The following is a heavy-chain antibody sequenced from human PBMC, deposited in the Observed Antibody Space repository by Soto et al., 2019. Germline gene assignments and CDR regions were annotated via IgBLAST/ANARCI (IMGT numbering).Heavy chain of an antibody. D-gene: IGHD1-7*01. V-gene: IGHV3-21*01. J-gene: IGHJ5*01. CDR3: ARDPPSGTTLDWFDS. CDR2: ISGSGSFV. CDR1: GFTFSSDS. Sequence: GGSLRLSCAASGFTFSSDSMGWVRQAPGKGLEWVASISGSGSFVNYADSVKGRFTISRDNAKNSLYLQMRSLKDEDTAVYYCARDPPSGTTLDWFDSWGQGTLVTVSS.